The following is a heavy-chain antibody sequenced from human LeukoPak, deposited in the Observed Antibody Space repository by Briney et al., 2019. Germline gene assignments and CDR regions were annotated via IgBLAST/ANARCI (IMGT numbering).Heavy chain of an antibody. V-gene: IGHV4-59*08. J-gene: IGHJ4*02. CDR2: IYYSGST. D-gene: IGHD3-16*02. CDR3: ARQGNYDYVWGSYPPGNYLDY. Sequence: PSEALSLTCTVSGGSISSYYWSWIRQPPGKGLEWIGYIYYSGSTNYNPSLKSRVTISVDTSKNQFSLKLSSVTAADTAVYYCARQGNYDYVWGSYPPGNYLDYWGQGTLVTVSS. CDR1: GGSISSYY.